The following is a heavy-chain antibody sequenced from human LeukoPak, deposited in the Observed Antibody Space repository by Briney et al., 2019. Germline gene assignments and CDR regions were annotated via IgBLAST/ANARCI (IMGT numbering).Heavy chain of an antibody. D-gene: IGHD5-18*01. Sequence: PGGSLRLSCAASGITFKNYNMNWVRQAPGKGLEWVAFIGSASSYVFYADSVKGRFTISRDNSKNTLYLQMNSLRAEDTAVYYCAKEEQLWFPYYYYYGMDVWGQGTTVTVSS. J-gene: IGHJ6*02. CDR2: IGSASSYV. V-gene: IGHV3-21*01. CDR1: GITFKNYN. CDR3: AKEEQLWFPYYYYYGMDV.